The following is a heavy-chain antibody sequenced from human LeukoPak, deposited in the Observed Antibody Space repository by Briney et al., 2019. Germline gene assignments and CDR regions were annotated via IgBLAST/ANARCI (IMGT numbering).Heavy chain of an antibody. CDR3: ARDHETIDY. Sequence: GGSLRLSCAASGFTFSSYSMNWVSQAPGKGMEWVSSIISSSSYIYYADSVKGRFTISRDNAKNSLYLQMNSLRAEDTAVYYCARDHETIDYWGQGTLVTVSS. CDR2: IISSSSYI. J-gene: IGHJ4*02. CDR1: GFTFSSYS. D-gene: IGHD1-1*01. V-gene: IGHV3-21*01.